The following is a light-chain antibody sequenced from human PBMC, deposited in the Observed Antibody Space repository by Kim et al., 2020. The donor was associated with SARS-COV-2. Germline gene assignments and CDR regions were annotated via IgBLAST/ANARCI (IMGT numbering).Light chain of an antibody. Sequence: STRSEAGGDRVIITCRASQSNSMWLAWYQQKPGKAPKLLISKASSLQSGVPSRFSGSGAGTEFTLTISSLQPDDFGTYYCQQYDNYFGQGTKLEI. CDR1: QSNSMW. CDR3: QQYDNY. J-gene: IGKJ2*01. CDR2: KAS. V-gene: IGKV1-5*03.